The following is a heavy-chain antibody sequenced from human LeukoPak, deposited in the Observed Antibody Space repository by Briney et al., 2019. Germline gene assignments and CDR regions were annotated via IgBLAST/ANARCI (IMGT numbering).Heavy chain of an antibody. CDR1: GFTFRSFG. D-gene: IGHD3-10*01. V-gene: IGHV3-23*01. Sequence: GGSLRLSCEASGFTFRSFGISWVRQAPGKGLEWVSGFSGSGGSTSYADSVKGRFTIPRDNSKNTLFLQMNSLRAEDTAVYYCAKLSLSGRSQSADYWGQGTLVTVSS. CDR2: FSGSGGST. CDR3: AKLSLSGRSQSADY. J-gene: IGHJ4*02.